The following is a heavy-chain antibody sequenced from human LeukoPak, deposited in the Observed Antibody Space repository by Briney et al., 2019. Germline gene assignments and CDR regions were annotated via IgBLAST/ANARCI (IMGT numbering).Heavy chain of an antibody. J-gene: IGHJ4*02. CDR1: GFTFCNAW. V-gene: IGHV3-15*01. CDR2: IKSKTDGGTT. Sequence: GGSLRLSCAASGFTFCNAWMSWVRQAPGKGLEWVGRIKSKTDGGTTDYAAPVKGRFTISRDDSKNTLYLQMNSLKTEDTAVYYCTTDMDIVVVPAATLDDYWGQGTLVTVSS. D-gene: IGHD2-2*03. CDR3: TTDMDIVVVPAATLDDY.